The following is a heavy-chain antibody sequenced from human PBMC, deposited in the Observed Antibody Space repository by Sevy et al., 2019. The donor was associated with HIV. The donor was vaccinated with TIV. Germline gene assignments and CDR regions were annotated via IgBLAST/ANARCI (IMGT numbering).Heavy chain of an antibody. CDR3: ATPKYVGYDYESLDI. V-gene: IGHV1-24*01. D-gene: IGHD5-12*01. CDR2: FDPEDGET. Sequence: ASVKVSCKVSGYTLTKLSMHWVRQAPGKGLEWMGGFDPEDGETIYAQKFQGRVTMTEDTSTEMAYMELSSLRSEETAVYYCATPKYVGYDYESLDIWGQGTMVTVSS. J-gene: IGHJ3*02. CDR1: GYTLTKLS.